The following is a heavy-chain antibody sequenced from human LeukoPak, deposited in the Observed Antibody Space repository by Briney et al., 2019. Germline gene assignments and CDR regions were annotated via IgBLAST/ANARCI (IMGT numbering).Heavy chain of an antibody. J-gene: IGHJ6*03. D-gene: IGHD2-2*01. CDR2: INNRGRT. CDR1: GGSFSGYN. V-gene: IGHV4-34*01. Sequence: SETLSLTCAVYGGSFSGYNWSWRRQPPGKGRGWGGEINNRGRTNYNPSPKSRVTLSVVTSKNPFSLKLSSVTAADTAVYSCARLGVVPAAMTFSYYYYMDVWGKGTTVTVSS. CDR3: ARLGVVPAAMTFSYYYYMDV.